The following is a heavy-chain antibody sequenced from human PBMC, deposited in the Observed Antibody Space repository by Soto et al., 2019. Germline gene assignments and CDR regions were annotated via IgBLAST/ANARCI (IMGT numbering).Heavy chain of an antibody. CDR2: IWHDGTHK. D-gene: IGHD2-21*01. CDR3: ARGSGAYYYYMDV. Sequence: GGSLRLSCAASGFIFSSFGIHWARQAPGKGLEWVAVIWHDGTHKYYTDSVKGRFTISRDNSKDTVSLQMNSLRAEDTAVYYCARGSGAYYYYMDVWGKGTTVTVSS. CDR1: GFIFSSFG. V-gene: IGHV3-33*01. J-gene: IGHJ6*03.